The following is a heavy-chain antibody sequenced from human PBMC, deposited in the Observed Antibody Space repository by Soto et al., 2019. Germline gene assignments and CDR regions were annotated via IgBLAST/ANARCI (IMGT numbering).Heavy chain of an antibody. CDR3: ARYDSSGYRPSYFDY. V-gene: IGHV3-48*03. Sequence: PGGSLRLSCAASGCTFSSYEMQWVRQAPGKGLEWVSYISSSGSTIYYADSVKGRFTISRDNAKNSLYLQMNSLRAEDTAVYYCARYDSSGYRPSYFDYWGQGTLVTVSS. CDR2: ISSSGSTI. D-gene: IGHD3-22*01. CDR1: GCTFSSYE. J-gene: IGHJ4*02.